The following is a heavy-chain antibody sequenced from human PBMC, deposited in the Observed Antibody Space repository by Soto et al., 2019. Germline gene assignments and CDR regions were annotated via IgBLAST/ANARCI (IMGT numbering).Heavy chain of an antibody. CDR1: GYTLTELS. D-gene: IGHD3-3*01. CDR3: ATSRITIFGVVIPGVY. V-gene: IGHV1-24*01. CDR2: FDPEDGET. J-gene: IGHJ4*02. Sequence: RASVKVSCKVSGYTLTELSMHWVRQAPGKGLEWMGGFDPEDGETIYAQKFQGRVTMTEDTSTDTAYMELSSLRSEDTAVYYCATSRITIFGVVIPGVYWGQGTLVTVSS.